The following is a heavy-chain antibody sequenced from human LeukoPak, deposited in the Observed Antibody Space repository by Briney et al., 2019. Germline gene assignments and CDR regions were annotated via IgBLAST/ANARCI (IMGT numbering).Heavy chain of an antibody. J-gene: IGHJ4*02. CDR1: GYTFSDYY. CDR3: ASTSHRDGYNEPYYFDY. Sequence: ASVKVSCKASGYTFSDYYIHWVRQAPGQGLECMGWIHPNSGGTNYLQKFHGRVTMTRDTSISTAYMELASLRSDDTAMYYCASTSHRDGYNEPYYFDYWGQGTLVTVSS. CDR2: IHPNSGGT. V-gene: IGHV1-2*02. D-gene: IGHD5-24*01.